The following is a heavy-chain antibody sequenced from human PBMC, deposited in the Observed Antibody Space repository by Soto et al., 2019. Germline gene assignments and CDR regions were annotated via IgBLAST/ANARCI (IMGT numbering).Heavy chain of an antibody. CDR3: ARGVTYYYDSSGRYNWFDP. V-gene: IGHV4-30-4*01. J-gene: IGHJ5*02. CDR2: IYYSGST. D-gene: IGHD3-22*01. Sequence: SETLSLTCTVSGGSISSGDYYWSWIRQPPGKGLEWIGYIYYSGSTYYNPSLKSRVTISVDTSKNQFSLKLSSVTAADTAVYYCARGVTYYYDSSGRYNWFDPWGQGTLVTVSS. CDR1: GGSISSGDYY.